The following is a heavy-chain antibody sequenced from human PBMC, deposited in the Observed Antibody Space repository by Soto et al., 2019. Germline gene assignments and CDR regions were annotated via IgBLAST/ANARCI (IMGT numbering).Heavy chain of an antibody. J-gene: IGHJ5*02. V-gene: IGHV4-38-2*01. D-gene: IGHD3-22*01. CDR3: ARVGPWVPYYYDSSPYTFENWFDP. CDR1: GYSISSGYY. Sequence: SETLSLTCAVSGYSISSGYYWGWLRQPPGKGLEWIASIYHGGSTYYNPSLNSRVTLSIDMTNNHVSLILNSVTAADTAVYYCARVGPWVPYYYDSSPYTFENWFDPWGQGTLVTVSS. CDR2: IYHGGST.